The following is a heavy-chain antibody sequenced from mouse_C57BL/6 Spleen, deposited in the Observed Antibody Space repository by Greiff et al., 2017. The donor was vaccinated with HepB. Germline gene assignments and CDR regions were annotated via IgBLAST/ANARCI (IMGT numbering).Heavy chain of an antibody. CDR3: ARLGDYGVN. D-gene: IGHD2-4*01. CDR1: GYTFTDYY. V-gene: IGHV1-26*01. Sequence: EVQLQQSGPELVKPGASVKISCKASGYTFTDYYMNWVKQSHGKSLEWIGDINPNNGGTSYNQKFKGKATLTVDKSSSTAYMELRSLTSEDSAVYYCARLGDYGVNWGQGTLVTVSA. J-gene: IGHJ3*01. CDR2: INPNNGGT.